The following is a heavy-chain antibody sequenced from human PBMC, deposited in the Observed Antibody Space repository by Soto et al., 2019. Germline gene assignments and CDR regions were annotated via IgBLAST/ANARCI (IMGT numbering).Heavy chain of an antibody. V-gene: IGHV4-34*01. D-gene: IGHD3-3*02. CDR2: INHSGST. Sequence: SETLSLTCAVYGGSFSGYYWSWIRQPPGKGLEWIGEINHSGSTNYNPSLKSRVTISVDTSKNQFSLKLSSVTAADTAVYYCARDLAGGLKEFDYWGQGTLVTVSS. CDR3: ARDLAGGLKEFDY. J-gene: IGHJ4*02. CDR1: GGSFSGYY.